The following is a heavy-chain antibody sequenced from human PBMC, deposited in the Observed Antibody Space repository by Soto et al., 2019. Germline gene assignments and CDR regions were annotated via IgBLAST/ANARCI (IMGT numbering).Heavy chain of an antibody. CDR3: AGEADYGNWFDP. J-gene: IGHJ5*02. CDR2: ISSSSSTI. CDR1: GFTFSSYS. Sequence: EVQLVESGGGLVQPGGSLRLSCAASGFTFSSYSMNWVRQAPGKGLEWVSYISSSSSTIYYADSVKGRFTISRDNAKNAVYLPMNSLRAEDTAVYYCAGEADYGNWFDPWGQGNLVTVSS. V-gene: IGHV3-48*01. D-gene: IGHD4-17*01.